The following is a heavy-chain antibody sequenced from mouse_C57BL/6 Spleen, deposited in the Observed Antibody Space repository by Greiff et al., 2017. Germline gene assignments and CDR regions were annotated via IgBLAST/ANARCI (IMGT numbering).Heavy chain of an antibody. Sequence: EVQGVESGGGLVQPGGSLKLSCAASGFTFSDYYMYWVRQTPEKRLEWVAYISNGGGSTYYPDTVKGRFTISRDNAKNTLYLQMSRLKSEDTAMYYCARQDDDDWYFDVWGTGTTVTVSS. V-gene: IGHV5-12*01. CDR2: ISNGGGST. D-gene: IGHD2-4*01. CDR3: ARQDDDDWYFDV. J-gene: IGHJ1*03. CDR1: GFTFSDYY.